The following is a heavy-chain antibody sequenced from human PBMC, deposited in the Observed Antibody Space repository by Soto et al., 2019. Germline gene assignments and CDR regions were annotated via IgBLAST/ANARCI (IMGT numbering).Heavy chain of an antibody. Sequence: ASVKVSCKASGGTFSNSAISWVRQAPGQGLEWMGGIMPIFRTPDCAQKFQGRVTITADESTSTAYMELTGLRSDDTAVYYCASDKDRLQLGGNYYYILDVWGQGTTVTVSS. CDR3: ASDKDRLQLGGNYYYILDV. D-gene: IGHD5-12*01. CDR1: GGTFSNSA. CDR2: IMPIFRTP. V-gene: IGHV1-69*13. J-gene: IGHJ6*02.